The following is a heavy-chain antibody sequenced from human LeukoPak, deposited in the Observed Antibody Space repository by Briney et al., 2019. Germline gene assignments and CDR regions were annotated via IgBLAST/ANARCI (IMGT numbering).Heavy chain of an antibody. CDR2: INSSGIIT. Sequence: GGSLRLSCAASGFTFSTYSMNWVRQAPGKGLEWVSYINSSGIITHYADSVKGRFTISRDNAKNSLYLQMNSLRAEDTAVCYCARDLHRDGYNWPYFDYWGQGILVTVSS. V-gene: IGHV3-48*04. J-gene: IGHJ4*02. CDR3: ARDLHRDGYNWPYFDY. CDR1: GFTFSTYS. D-gene: IGHD5-24*01.